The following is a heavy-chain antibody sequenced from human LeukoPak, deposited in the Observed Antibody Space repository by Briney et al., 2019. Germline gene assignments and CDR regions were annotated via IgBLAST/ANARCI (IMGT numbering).Heavy chain of an antibody. J-gene: IGHJ4*02. Sequence: GGSLRLSCAASGFTFSSYGMHWVRQAPGKGLEWVAVISYDGSNKYYADSVKGRFTISRDNSKNTLYLQMNSLRAEDTAVYYCAQDSQGSGSYYIDYWGQGTLVTVSS. D-gene: IGHD3-10*01. V-gene: IGHV3-30*18. CDR2: ISYDGSNK. CDR3: AQDSQGSGSYYIDY. CDR1: GFTFSSYG.